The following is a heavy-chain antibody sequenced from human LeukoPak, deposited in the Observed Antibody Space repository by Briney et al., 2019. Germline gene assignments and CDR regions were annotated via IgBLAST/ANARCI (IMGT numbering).Heavy chain of an antibody. V-gene: IGHV3-11*01. Sequence: GGPLRLSRATSGFTFSDYKMNRFRQAPGKGMEWVSYITNGGSTIHHADSVKGRFTISRDNAKKTLYLQMNSLRAEDTAVYYCARSIGLTGGGVDVWGQGTTVTGSS. D-gene: IGHD3-9*01. CDR1: GFTFSDYK. J-gene: IGHJ6*02. CDR3: ARSIGLTGGGVDV. CDR2: ITNGGSTI.